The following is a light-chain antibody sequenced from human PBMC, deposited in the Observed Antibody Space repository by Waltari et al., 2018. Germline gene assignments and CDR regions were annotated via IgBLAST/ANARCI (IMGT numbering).Light chain of an antibody. CDR2: AAS. J-gene: IGKJ1*01. CDR3: QQSYSTPRT. Sequence: DIQMTQSPYSLSASVGDRVTITCRASQSIRSYLNWYQQKPGKAPKLLIYAASSLQSGVPSRFSGSGSGTDFTLTISRLQPEDFATYYCQQSYSTPRTFGQGTKVEIK. CDR1: QSIRSY. V-gene: IGKV1-39*01.